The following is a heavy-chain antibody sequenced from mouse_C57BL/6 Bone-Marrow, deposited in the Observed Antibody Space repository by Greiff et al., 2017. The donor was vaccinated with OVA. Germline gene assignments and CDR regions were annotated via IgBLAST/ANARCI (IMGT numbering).Heavy chain of an antibody. Sequence: EVKLQESGGGLVQPKGSLKLSCAASGFSFNTYAMNWVRQAPGKGLEWVARIRSKSNNYATYYADSVKDRFTISRDDSESMLYLQMNNLKTEDTAMYYCVREGLYYYGYFDYWGQGTTLTVSS. CDR1: GFSFNTYA. CDR2: IRSKSNNYAT. V-gene: IGHV10-1*01. J-gene: IGHJ2*01. CDR3: VREGLYYYGYFDY. D-gene: IGHD1-1*01.